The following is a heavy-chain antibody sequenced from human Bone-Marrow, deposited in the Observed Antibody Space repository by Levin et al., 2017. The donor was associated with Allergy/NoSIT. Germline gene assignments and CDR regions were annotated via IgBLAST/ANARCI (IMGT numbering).Heavy chain of an antibody. CDR1: GYSFTSYW. CDR2: IFPSDSDT. V-gene: IGHV5-51*01. CDR3: ARRDSDGSNSFDY. D-gene: IGHD2-21*01. Sequence: ASVKVSCQASGYSFTSYWFGWVRQRPGKGLEWMGLIFPSDSDTRVSPSFQGQIIMSVDKSISTAYLQWSSLKASDSGMYYCARRDSDGSNSFDYWGQGTLVTVSS. J-gene: IGHJ4*02.